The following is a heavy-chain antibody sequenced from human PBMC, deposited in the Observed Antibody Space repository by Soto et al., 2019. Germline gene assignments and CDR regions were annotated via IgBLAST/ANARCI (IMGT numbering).Heavy chain of an antibody. V-gene: IGHV4-34*01. J-gene: IGHJ4*02. Sequence: PSETLSLTCAVYGGSFSGYYWTWIXXXPGTGLEWIGEINHSGSTNYNPSLKSRFTISRDDAKNTLYLQMNSLRAEDTAVYYCVRELPDCGGDCLNYWGQGSLVTVSS. CDR1: GGSFSGYY. CDR2: INHSGST. CDR3: VRELPDCGGDCLNY. D-gene: IGHD2-21*02.